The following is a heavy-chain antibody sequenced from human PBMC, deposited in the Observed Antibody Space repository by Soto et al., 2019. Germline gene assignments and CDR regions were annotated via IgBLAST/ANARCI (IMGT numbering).Heavy chain of an antibody. CDR2: IIPIFGTA. CDR1: GGTFSSYA. CDR3: ARDKRSGYSYGMDV. D-gene: IGHD3-3*01. Sequence: QVQLVQSGAEVKKPGSSVKVSCKASGGTFSSYAISWVRQAPGQGLEWMGGIIPIFGTANYAQKFQGRVKNTADKSTGTGYMEVRSLRSEDTAVYYCARDKRSGYSYGMDVWGQGTTVTVSS. V-gene: IGHV1-69*06. J-gene: IGHJ6*02.